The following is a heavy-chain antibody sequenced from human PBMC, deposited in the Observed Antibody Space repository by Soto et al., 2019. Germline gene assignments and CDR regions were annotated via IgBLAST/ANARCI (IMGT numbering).Heavy chain of an antibody. CDR1: GFSLSNARMG. J-gene: IGHJ6*02. D-gene: IGHD6-13*01. CDR3: ARSIAAAGRYYYYGMDV. V-gene: IGHV2-26*01. CDR2: IFSNDEK. Sequence: QVTLKESGPVLVKPTETLTLTCTVSGFSLSNARMGVSWIRQPPGKALEWLAHIFSNDEKSYSTSLKSRLTISKDTSKSKVILTMTNMDPVDTATYYCARSIAAAGRYYYYGMDVWGQGTTVTVSS.